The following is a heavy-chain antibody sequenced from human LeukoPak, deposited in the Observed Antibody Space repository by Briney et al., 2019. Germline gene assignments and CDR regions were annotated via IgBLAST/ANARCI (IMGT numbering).Heavy chain of an antibody. Sequence: RASVKVSCKASGGTFSSYAISWVRQAPGQGLEWMGGIIPIFGTANYAQKFQGRVTITADESTSTAYMELSSLRSEDTAVYYCARDWKGNQWEVGLVIGLWGRGTLVTVSS. CDR1: GGTFSSYA. CDR3: ARDWKGNQWEVGLVIGL. J-gene: IGHJ2*01. V-gene: IGHV1-69*13. D-gene: IGHD1-26*01. CDR2: IIPIFGTA.